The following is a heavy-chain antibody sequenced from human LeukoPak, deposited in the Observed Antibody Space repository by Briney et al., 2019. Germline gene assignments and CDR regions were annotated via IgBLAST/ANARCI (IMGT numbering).Heavy chain of an antibody. CDR3: ARDPYYGHVGYYYYYMDV. V-gene: IGHV3-66*01. Sequence: GGSLRPSCAASGFTVSSNYMSWVRQAPGKGLEWVSVIYSGGSTYYADSVKGRFTISRDNSKNTLYLQMNSLRAEDTAVYYCARDPYYGHVGYYYYYMDVWGKGTTVTVSS. CDR2: IYSGGST. J-gene: IGHJ6*03. D-gene: IGHD3-10*01. CDR1: GFTVSSNY.